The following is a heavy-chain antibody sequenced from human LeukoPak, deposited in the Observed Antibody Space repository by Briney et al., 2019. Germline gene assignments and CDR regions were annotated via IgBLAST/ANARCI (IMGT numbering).Heavy chain of an antibody. CDR2: IYYSGTT. J-gene: IGHJ4*02. CDR3: ARQADDSSSSLVYFDY. Sequence: SSETLSLTCAVSGGSISSHYWSWIRQPPVKGLEWIGFIYYSGTTKYNPSLKSRVTISADTSKNQFSLKLSSVTAADTAVYYCARQADDSSSSLVYFDYWGQGTLVTVSS. V-gene: IGHV4-59*08. CDR1: GGSISSHY. D-gene: IGHD6-6*01.